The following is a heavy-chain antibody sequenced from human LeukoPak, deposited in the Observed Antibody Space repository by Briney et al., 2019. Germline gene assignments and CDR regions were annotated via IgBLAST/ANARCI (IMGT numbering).Heavy chain of an antibody. J-gene: IGHJ4*02. D-gene: IGHD6-19*01. V-gene: IGHV3-23*01. CDR1: GFTFSSYA. Sequence: GGSLRLSCAASGFTFSSYAMSWVRQAPGKGLEWVSAISGSGGSTYYADSVKGRFTISRDNSKNTLYLQMNSLRAEDTAVYYCAKAPDPHAYSSGWYGDPDYWGQGTLVTVPS. CDR3: AKAPDPHAYSSGWYGDPDY. CDR2: ISGSGGST.